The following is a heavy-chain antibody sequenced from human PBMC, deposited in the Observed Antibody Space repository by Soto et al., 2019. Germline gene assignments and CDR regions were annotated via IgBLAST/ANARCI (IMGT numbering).Heavy chain of an antibody. CDR2: IYYSGST. CDR1: GGSISSGDYY. V-gene: IGHV4-30-4*01. D-gene: IGHD3-22*01. Sequence: SETLSLTCTVSGGSISSGDYYWSWIRQPPGKGLEWIGYIYYSGSTYYNPSLKSRVTISVDTSKNQFSLKLSSVTAADTAVYYCARSPTYYYDSSGYYLDYWGQGTLVTVSS. J-gene: IGHJ4*02. CDR3: ARSPTYYYDSSGYYLDY.